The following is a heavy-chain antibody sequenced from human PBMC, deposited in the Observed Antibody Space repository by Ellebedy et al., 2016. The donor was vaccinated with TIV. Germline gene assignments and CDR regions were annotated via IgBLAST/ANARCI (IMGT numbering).Heavy chain of an antibody. CDR3: ARDLSGYDVMGGDY. J-gene: IGHJ4*02. CDR1: GFTFSSYG. Sequence: GESLKISCAASGFTFSSYGMHWVRQAPGKGLEWVSVIYSGGSTYYADSVKGRFTISRDNSRNTLYLQMNSLRAEDTAVYYCARDLSGYDVMGGDYWGQGTLVTVSS. CDR2: IYSGGST. D-gene: IGHD5-12*01. V-gene: IGHV3-66*01.